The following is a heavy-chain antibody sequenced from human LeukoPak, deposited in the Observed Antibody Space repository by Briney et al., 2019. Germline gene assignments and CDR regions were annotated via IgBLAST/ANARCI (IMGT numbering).Heavy chain of an antibody. CDR3: AKGHCSSTTCSLGY. J-gene: IGHJ4*02. CDR1: GFTFSSYA. Sequence: PGGSLRLSCAAYGFTFSSYAMSWVRQAAGKGLEWVSVISGSDGNTYYADSVKGRFTISRDNSKNTLYLQMSSLETEDTAVYYCAKGHCSSTTCSLGYWGQGSLVTVSS. CDR2: ISGSDGNT. V-gene: IGHV3-23*01. D-gene: IGHD2-2*01.